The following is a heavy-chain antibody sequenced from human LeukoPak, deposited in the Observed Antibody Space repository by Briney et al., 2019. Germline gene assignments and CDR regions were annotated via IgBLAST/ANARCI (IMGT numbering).Heavy chain of an antibody. D-gene: IGHD5-24*01. Sequence: GGSLRLSCAASGFTFSSHSMNWVRQAPGEGLEWVSSISISSSYIYYADSVEGRFTISSDNARKSMYLQMNSLRAEDTAVYYCAREGDGYTEPFGYWGQGTLVTVSS. J-gene: IGHJ4*02. CDR1: GFTFSSHS. CDR2: ISISSSYI. CDR3: AREGDGYTEPFGY. V-gene: IGHV3-21*01.